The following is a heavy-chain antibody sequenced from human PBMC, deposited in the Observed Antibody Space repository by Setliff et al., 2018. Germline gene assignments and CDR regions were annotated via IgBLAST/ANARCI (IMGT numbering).Heavy chain of an antibody. CDR2: IYYSGST. Sequence: SETLSLTCTVSGGSISSSYYWGWIRQPPGKGLEWIGSIYYSGSTFYNPSLKSRVTISVDTSKNQFSLTLSSVTAADTAVYYCARTGTYRYFDYWGQGTLVTVS. J-gene: IGHJ4*02. D-gene: IGHD1-1*01. V-gene: IGHV4-39*01. CDR3: ARTGTYRYFDY. CDR1: GGSISSSYY.